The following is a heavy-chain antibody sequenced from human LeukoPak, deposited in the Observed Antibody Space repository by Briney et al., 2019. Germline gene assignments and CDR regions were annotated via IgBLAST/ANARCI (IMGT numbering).Heavy chain of an antibody. CDR1: GGSISSYY. V-gene: IGHV4-59*01. J-gene: IGHJ3*02. CDR3: ARDAGDAFDI. CDR2: IYYSGST. Sequence: SETLSLTCTVSGGSISSYYWSWIRHPPGKGLEWIGYIYYSGSTNYNPSLQSRVTISVDTSKSQFSLKLSSVTAADTAVYYCARDAGDAFDIWGQGAMVTVSS.